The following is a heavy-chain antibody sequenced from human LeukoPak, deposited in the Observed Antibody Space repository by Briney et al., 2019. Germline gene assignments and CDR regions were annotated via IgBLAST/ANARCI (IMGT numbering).Heavy chain of an antibody. D-gene: IGHD3-22*01. CDR3: ARSGSSGYLDY. Sequence: GGSLRLSCAASGFTSSSYAMSWVRQAPGKGLEWVSAISGSGGSTYCADSVKGRFTISRDNSKNTLYLQMNSLRAEDTAVYYCARSGSSGYLDYWGQGTLVTVSS. J-gene: IGHJ4*02. CDR2: ISGSGGST. CDR1: GFTSSSYA. V-gene: IGHV3-23*01.